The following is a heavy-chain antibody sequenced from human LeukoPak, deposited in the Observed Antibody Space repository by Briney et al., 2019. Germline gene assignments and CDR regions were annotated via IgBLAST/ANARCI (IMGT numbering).Heavy chain of an antibody. CDR2: ISGSGGST. V-gene: IGHV3-23*01. D-gene: IGHD1-26*01. CDR1: GFTFSSYA. J-gene: IGHJ4*02. CDR3: ASEVRQWELPHDY. Sequence: TGGSLRLSCAASGFTFSSYAMSWVRQAPGKGLEWVSVISGSGGSTYYADSVKGRFTISRDNSKNTLYLQMNSLRAEDTAVYYCASEVRQWELPHDYWGQGTLVTVSS.